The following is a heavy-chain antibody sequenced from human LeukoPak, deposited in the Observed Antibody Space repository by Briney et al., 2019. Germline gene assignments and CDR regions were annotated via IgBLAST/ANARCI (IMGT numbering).Heavy chain of an antibody. Sequence: GGSLRLSCAASGFTFSSYGMHWVRQAPGKGLEWVAFLRYDGSNYADSVKGRFTISRDNSKNTLYLQMNSLRAEDTALYYCAKDIDYYGSGSYLRSNWFDPWGQGTLVTVSS. CDR1: GFTFSSYG. D-gene: IGHD3-10*01. CDR3: AKDIDYYGSGSYLRSNWFDP. CDR2: LRYDGS. J-gene: IGHJ5*02. V-gene: IGHV3-30*02.